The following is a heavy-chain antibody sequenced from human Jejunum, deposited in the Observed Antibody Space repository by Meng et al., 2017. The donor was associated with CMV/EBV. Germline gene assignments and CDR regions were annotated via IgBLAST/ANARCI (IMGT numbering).Heavy chain of an antibody. CDR3: ARQTGSSFYFDY. D-gene: IGHD6-6*01. CDR1: GYTFTGDY. CDR2: ISPNSGGT. V-gene: IGHV1-2*02. J-gene: IGHJ4*02. Sequence: NASGYTFTGDYMHWVRQAPGQGLEWMGWISPNSGGTNYAQRFQGRVTMTGDTSITTAYMELSKLRSDDTAVYYCARQTGSSFYFDYWGQGTLVTVSS.